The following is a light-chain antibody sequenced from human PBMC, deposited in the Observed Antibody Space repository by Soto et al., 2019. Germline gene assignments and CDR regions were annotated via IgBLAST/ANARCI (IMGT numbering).Light chain of an antibody. V-gene: IGLV1-47*01. CDR2: RNN. J-gene: IGLJ3*02. Sequence: QSVLTQPPSASGTPGQRVTISCSGSSSNIGRNYVYWYQQLPGTAPKLLIYRNNQRPSGVPDRFSGSKSGTSASLAISGLRSADEADYYCTAWDGSLSVWVFGGGTKLTVL. CDR3: TAWDGSLSVWV. CDR1: SSNIGRNY.